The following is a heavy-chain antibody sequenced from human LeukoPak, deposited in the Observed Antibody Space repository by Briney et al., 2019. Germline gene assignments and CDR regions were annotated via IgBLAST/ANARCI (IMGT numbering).Heavy chain of an antibody. V-gene: IGHV3-23*01. CDR1: GFTFSSYA. D-gene: IGHD6-13*01. J-gene: IGHJ4*02. CDR2: ISGSGGST. Sequence: PGGSLTLSCAASGFTFSSYAMSWVRPAQGKGMEWVAAISGSGGSTYYADSVKGRFTISRDNSKNTLYLQMNSLRAEDTAVYYCAKAGAAGYWGQGTLVTVSS. CDR3: AKAGAAGY.